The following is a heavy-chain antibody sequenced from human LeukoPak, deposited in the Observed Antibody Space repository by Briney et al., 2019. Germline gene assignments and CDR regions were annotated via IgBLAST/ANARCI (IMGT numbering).Heavy chain of an antibody. J-gene: IGHJ3*02. Sequence: GGSLRLSCAASGFTFSSYSMNWVRQAPGKGLEWVSSISSSSSYIYYADSMKGRFTISRDNAKNSLYLQMNSLRAEDTAVYYCAKDLYPIKDYYGSGSYLGAFDIWGQGTMVTVSS. CDR1: GFTFSSYS. CDR3: AKDLYPIKDYYGSGSYLGAFDI. D-gene: IGHD3-10*01. V-gene: IGHV3-21*01. CDR2: ISSSSSYI.